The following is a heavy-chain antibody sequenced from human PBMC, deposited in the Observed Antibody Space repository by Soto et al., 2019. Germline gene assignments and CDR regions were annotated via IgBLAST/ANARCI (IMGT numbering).Heavy chain of an antibody. Sequence: EVQLLESGGGLVQPGGSLRLSCAASGFTFSSYAMSWVRQAPGKGLEWVSAISGSGGSTYYADSVKGRFTISRDNSKNTLYLQMNSLRAEDTAVDYCAKSYKDIVVVPAAMIDYYYYYYMDVWGKGTTVTVS. J-gene: IGHJ6*03. V-gene: IGHV3-23*01. CDR3: AKSYKDIVVVPAAMIDYYYYYYMDV. CDR1: GFTFSSYA. D-gene: IGHD2-2*01. CDR2: ISGSGGST.